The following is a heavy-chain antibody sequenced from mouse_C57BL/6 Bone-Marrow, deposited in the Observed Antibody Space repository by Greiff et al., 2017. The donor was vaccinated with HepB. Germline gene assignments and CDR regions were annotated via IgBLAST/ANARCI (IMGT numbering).Heavy chain of an antibody. J-gene: IGHJ4*01. CDR3: AKGRDMDY. V-gene: IGHV5-6*01. CDR2: ISSGGSYT. CDR1: GFTFSSYG. Sequence: EVKLVESGGDLVKPGGSLKLSCAASGFTFSSYGMSWVRQTPDKRLEWVATISSGGSYTYYPDSVKGRFTISRDNAKNTLYLQMSSLKSEDTAMYYCAKGRDMDYWGQGTSVTVSS.